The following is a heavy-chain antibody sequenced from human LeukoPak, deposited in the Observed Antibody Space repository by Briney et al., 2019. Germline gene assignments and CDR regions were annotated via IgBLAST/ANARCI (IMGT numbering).Heavy chain of an antibody. Sequence: SETLSLTCTVSGGSISSHYWSWIRQSPVKGLEWIGDISNSGSTSYNPSLKSRVTISIDTSKNQFSLKLSPVTAADTAVYYCGRDALVGYFSYYYMDVWGKGATVTVSS. V-gene: IGHV4-59*11. J-gene: IGHJ6*03. CDR1: GGSISSHY. CDR2: ISNSGST. D-gene: IGHD2-15*01. CDR3: GRDALVGYFSYYYMDV.